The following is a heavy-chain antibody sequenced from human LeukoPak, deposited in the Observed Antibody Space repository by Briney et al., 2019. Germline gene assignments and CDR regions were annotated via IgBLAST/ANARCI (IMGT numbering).Heavy chain of an antibody. J-gene: IGHJ4*02. CDR2: IYYTGST. CDR1: GASISGGTYH. CDR3: ARRGGSGRAFDY. Sequence: SETLSLTCSVSGASISGGTYHWGWIRQPPGKGLEWIGSIYYTGSTYDNPSLKSRVTISVDTSKNQFSLKLSPVTAADTAVYYCARRGGSGRAFDYWGQGTLVTVSS. V-gene: IGHV4-39*01. D-gene: IGHD1-26*01.